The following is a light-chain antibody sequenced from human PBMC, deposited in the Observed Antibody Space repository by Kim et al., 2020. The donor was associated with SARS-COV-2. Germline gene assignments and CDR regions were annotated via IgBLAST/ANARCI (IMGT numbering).Light chain of an antibody. Sequence: DIQMTQSPSSLSASVGDRVTITCRASQSIRSHLNWFQQKPGKAPELLIYAASSLQSGVPSRFGGSGSGEEFTLTISSLQPEDVATYYCLQTYLSPLTFGGGTKVDIK. V-gene: IGKV1-39*01. CDR1: QSIRSH. J-gene: IGKJ4*01. CDR3: LQTYLSPLT. CDR2: AAS.